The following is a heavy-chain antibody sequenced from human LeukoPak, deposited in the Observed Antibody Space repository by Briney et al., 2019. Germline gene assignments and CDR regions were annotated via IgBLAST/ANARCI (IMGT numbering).Heavy chain of an antibody. D-gene: IGHD3-10*01. J-gene: IGHJ4*02. V-gene: IGHV4-39*01. CDR2: IFYSGSS. Sequence: SETLSLTCTVSGASISSRNYYWGWIRQPPGKGLEWIGSIFYSGSSYYNPSLKSRVTISLDTSKNQFSLKLNSVTAADTAVFYCAANSADYNTLGSSYKVWGQGTLVTVSS. CDR1: GASISSRNYY. CDR3: AANSADYNTLGSSYKV.